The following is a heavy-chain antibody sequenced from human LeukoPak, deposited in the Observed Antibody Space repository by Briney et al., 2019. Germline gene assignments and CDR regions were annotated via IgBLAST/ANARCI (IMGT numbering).Heavy chain of an antibody. J-gene: IGHJ4*02. V-gene: IGHV1-46*01. CDR2: INPSAGST. D-gene: IGHD6-6*01. CDR1: GYIFTNYY. CDR3: AREGTYSSSDY. Sequence: ASVKVSCKASGYIFTNYYMHWVRQAPGQGLEWMGIINPSAGSTNYAEKFQGRVIMTRNTSTSTAYMELSSLRSEDTAVYYCAREGTYSSSDYWGQGTLVTVSS.